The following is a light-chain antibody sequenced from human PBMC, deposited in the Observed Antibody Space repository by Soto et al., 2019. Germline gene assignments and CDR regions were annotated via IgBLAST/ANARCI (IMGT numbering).Light chain of an antibody. CDR3: SSYASRSTLV. Sequence: QSALTQPASVSGSPGQSIAISCTGTSSDIGSYHYVSWYQHHPGKAPKLIIYEVSNRPSGVSDRFSGSKSGNTASLTISGLHAEDEADYYCSSYASRSTLVFGGGTKLTVL. CDR1: SSDIGSYHY. V-gene: IGLV2-14*01. J-gene: IGLJ2*01. CDR2: EVS.